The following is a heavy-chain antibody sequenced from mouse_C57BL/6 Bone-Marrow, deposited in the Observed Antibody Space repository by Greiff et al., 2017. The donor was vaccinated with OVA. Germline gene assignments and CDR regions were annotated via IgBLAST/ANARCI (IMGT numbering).Heavy chain of an antibody. J-gene: IGHJ1*03. D-gene: IGHD1-1*01. Sequence: VQLQQSGAELVRPGASVKLSCTASGFNIKDYYMHWVKQRPEQGLEWIGRIDPEDGDTEYAPKFQGKATMTADTSSNTAYLQLSSLTSEDTAVYYCTIPDYYGSSPWYFDVWGTGTTVTVSS. CDR2: IDPEDGDT. CDR1: GFNIKDYY. V-gene: IGHV14-1*01. CDR3: TIPDYYGSSPWYFDV.